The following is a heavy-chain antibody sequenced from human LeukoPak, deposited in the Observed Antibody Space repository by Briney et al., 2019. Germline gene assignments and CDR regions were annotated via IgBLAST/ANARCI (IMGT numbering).Heavy chain of an antibody. D-gene: IGHD6-19*01. CDR2: ISSSSSYI. J-gene: IGHJ4*02. V-gene: IGHV3-21*01. Sequence: PGGSLRLSCAASGFTFSTYSMNWVRQAPGKGLEWVSSISSSSSYIYYADSVKGRFTISRDNSKNTLYLQMGSLRAEDMAVYYCARTGYSSGSLDYWGQGTLVTVSS. CDR3: ARTGYSSGSLDY. CDR1: GFTFSTYS.